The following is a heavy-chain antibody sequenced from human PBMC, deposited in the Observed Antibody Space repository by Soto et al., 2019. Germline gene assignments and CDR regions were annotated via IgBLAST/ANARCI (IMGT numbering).Heavy chain of an antibody. CDR3: ARLPTNRPAGRSNYYGMDV. Sequence: TSETLSLTCIVSGGSVSSGNYYWNWIRQPPGKGMEWIGSIYYSGSTYYNPSLKSRVTISVDTSKNQFSLKLSSVTAADTAVYYCARLPTNRPAGRSNYYGMDVWGQGTTVTVSS. V-gene: IGHV4-39*01. D-gene: IGHD6-19*01. J-gene: IGHJ6*02. CDR2: IYYSGST. CDR1: GGSVSSGNYY.